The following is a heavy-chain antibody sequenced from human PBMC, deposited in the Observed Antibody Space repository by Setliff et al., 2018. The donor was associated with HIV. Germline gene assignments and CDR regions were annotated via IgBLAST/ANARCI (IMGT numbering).Heavy chain of an antibody. CDR1: GGAVIISHYY. CDR3: ARDTEMVKEGTDY. V-gene: IGHV4-39*01. CDR2: ISYSGST. J-gene: IGHJ4*02. Sequence: SETLSLPCTVSGGAVIISHYYWAWIRQPPGKGLEWIGSISYSGSTYYNPSLKRRITISVDTSKNQFSLKLTSVTAADTAVYYCARDTEMVKEGTDYWGQGTLVTVSS. D-gene: IGHD5-18*01.